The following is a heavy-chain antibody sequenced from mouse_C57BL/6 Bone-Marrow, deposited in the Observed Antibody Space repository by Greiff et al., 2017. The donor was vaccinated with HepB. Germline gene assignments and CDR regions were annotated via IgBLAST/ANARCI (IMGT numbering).Heavy chain of an antibody. Sequence: EVQLVESGPVLVKPGASVKMSCKASGYTFTDYYMNWVKQSHGKSLEWIGVINPYNGGTSYNQKFKGKATLTVDKSSSTAYMELNSLTSEDSAVYYCARDYYGSSYYWYFDVWGTGTTVTVSS. CDR3: ARDYYGSSYYWYFDV. D-gene: IGHD1-1*01. CDR2: INPYNGGT. V-gene: IGHV1-19*01. J-gene: IGHJ1*03. CDR1: GYTFTDYY.